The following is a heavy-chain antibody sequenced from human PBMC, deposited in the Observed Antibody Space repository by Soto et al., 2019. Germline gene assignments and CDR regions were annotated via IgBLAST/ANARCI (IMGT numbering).Heavy chain of an antibody. J-gene: IGHJ4*02. Sequence: PGGSLRLSCAASGFTFSSYGMHWVRQAPGKGLEWVAVIWYDGSNKYYADSVKGRFTISRDNSKNTLYLQMNSLRAEDTAVYYCARDATTMIVVASPYFDYWGQGTLVTVSS. CDR1: GFTFSSYG. V-gene: IGHV3-33*01. D-gene: IGHD3-22*01. CDR3: ARDATTMIVVASPYFDY. CDR2: IWYDGSNK.